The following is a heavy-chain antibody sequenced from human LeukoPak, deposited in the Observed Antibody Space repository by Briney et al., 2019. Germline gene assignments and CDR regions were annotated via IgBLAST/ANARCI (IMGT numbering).Heavy chain of an antibody. V-gene: IGHV4-39*07. J-gene: IGHJ4*02. Sequence: SESLSLTCTVSGGSISSSSYYWGWIRQPPGKGLEWIGSIYYSGSTYYNPSLKSRVTISVDTSKNQFSLKLSSVTAADTAVYYCARGRAFFDWGQGTLVTVSS. D-gene: IGHD3-3*02. CDR2: IYYSGST. CDR1: GGSISSSSYY. CDR3: ARGRAFFD.